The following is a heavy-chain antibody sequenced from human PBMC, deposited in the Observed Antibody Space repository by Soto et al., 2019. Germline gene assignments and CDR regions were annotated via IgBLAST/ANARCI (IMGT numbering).Heavy chain of an antibody. D-gene: IGHD2-15*01. V-gene: IGHV4-34*01. CDR2: INHSGST. Sequence: SETLSLTCAVYGGSFSGYYWSWIRQPPGKGLEWIGEINHSGSTNYNPSLKSRVTISVDTSKNQFSLKLSSVTAADTAVYYCARAQIVVVAASPWYFDYWGQGTLVTVSS. CDR1: GGSFSGYY. J-gene: IGHJ4*02. CDR3: ARAQIVVVAASPWYFDY.